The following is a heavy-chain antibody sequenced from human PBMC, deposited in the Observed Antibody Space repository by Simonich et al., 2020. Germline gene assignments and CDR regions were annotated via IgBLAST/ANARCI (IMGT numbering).Heavy chain of an antibody. J-gene: IGHJ1*01. CDR3: ARGLRVAAAGTAFQH. Sequence: QVQLQQRGAGLLKPSETLSLTCAVYGGSFSGYYWSWIRQPPGKGLEGIGEINHSGSTNYNPSLKSRVTISVDTSKNQFSLKLSSVTAADTAVYYCARGLRVAAAGTAFQHWGQGTLVTVSS. CDR1: GGSFSGYY. D-gene: IGHD6-13*01. V-gene: IGHV4-34*01. CDR2: INHSGST.